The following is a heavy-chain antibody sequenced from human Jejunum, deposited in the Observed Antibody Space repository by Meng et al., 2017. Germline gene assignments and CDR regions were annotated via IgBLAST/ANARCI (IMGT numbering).Heavy chain of an antibody. V-gene: IGHV4-30-2*01. D-gene: IGHD2-2*01. CDR3: ARGHQVDP. Sequence: QPQLQESGSGLVKPSQTLSLTSAVSGGSISSDGYTWSWIRQPPGKGLEWIGYIYHTGSTYYNPSLKSRVTISVDRSKNQFSLNLSSVTAADTAVYYCARGHQVDPWGPGTLVTVSS. J-gene: IGHJ5*02. CDR2: IYHTGST. CDR1: GGSISSDGYT.